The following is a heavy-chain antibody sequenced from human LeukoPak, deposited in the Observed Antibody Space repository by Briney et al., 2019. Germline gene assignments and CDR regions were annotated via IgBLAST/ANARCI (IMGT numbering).Heavy chain of an antibody. D-gene: IGHD2-8*02. J-gene: IGHJ4*02. CDR3: ARYNTGSVDY. CDR1: GFTFSSYG. Sequence: GGSLRLSCAASGFTFSSYGMHWFRQAPGKGLEWVAVIWYDGSKKYYADSVKGRFTISLDNSKNTLYLRMHSLRAEDTAVYYFARYNTGSVDYWGQGTLVTVSS. CDR2: IWYDGSKK. V-gene: IGHV3-33*01.